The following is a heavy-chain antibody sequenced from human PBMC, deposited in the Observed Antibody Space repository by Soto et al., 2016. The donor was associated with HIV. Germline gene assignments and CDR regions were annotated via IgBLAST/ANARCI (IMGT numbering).Heavy chain of an antibody. D-gene: IGHD2-2*01. V-gene: IGHV3-48*04. J-gene: IGHJ3*02. Sequence: EAQLVESGGGLVQPGGSLRLSCAASGFSFSTYGMNWVRQAPGKGLEWLSHISSSGSTMYYSDSVKGRFTISRDNAKNSLYLHMFGLRVEDTAVYYCPKSRALNDAFDMWGPGTMVIVSS. CDR1: GFSFSTYG. CDR3: PKSRALNDAFDM. CDR2: ISSSGSTM.